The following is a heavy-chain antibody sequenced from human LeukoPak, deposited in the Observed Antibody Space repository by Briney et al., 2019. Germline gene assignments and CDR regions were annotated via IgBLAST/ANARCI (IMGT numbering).Heavy chain of an antibody. D-gene: IGHD2-21*02. Sequence: PGGSLRLSCAASGLTFSSHWMHWVRQAPGKGLEWVSVIYSGGSTYYADSVKGRFTISRDNSKNTLYLQMNSLRAEDTAVYYCARGTAGLLDYWGQGTLVTVSS. V-gene: IGHV3-53*01. CDR1: GLTFSSHW. CDR3: ARGTAGLLDY. J-gene: IGHJ4*02. CDR2: IYSGGST.